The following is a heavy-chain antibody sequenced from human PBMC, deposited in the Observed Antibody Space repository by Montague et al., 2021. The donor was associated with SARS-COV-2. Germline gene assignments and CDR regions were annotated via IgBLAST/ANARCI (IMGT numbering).Heavy chain of an antibody. CDR1: GFTFRSYW. D-gene: IGHD2-15*01. CDR3: ARAVNDYCSGGSCYSFTWFDP. Sequence: SLRLSCAASGFTFRSYWMSWVRQAPGKGLEWVANIKQDGSEKYCVDSVKGRFTISRDNAKNSLYLQMNSLRAEDTAVYYCARAVNDYCSGGSCYSFTWFDPWGQGTLVTVSS. J-gene: IGHJ5*02. CDR2: IKQDGSEK. V-gene: IGHV3-7*01.